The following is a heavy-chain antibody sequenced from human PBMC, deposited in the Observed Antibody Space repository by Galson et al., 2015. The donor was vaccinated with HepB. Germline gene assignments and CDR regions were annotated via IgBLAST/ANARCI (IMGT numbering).Heavy chain of an antibody. CDR2: KYYRSNWYT. CDR3: ARGPGAYDNGWSRTGTLDY. CDR1: GDSVSTNSAA. D-gene: IGHD6-19*01. Sequence: CAISGDSVSTNSAAWNWIRQSPSRGLEWLGRKYYRSNWYTDYALSLKSRITIDPDTSKNQFPLQLNSVTPEDTAVYYCARGPGAYDNGWSRTGTLDYWGQGPLVPVSA. V-gene: IGHV6-1*01. J-gene: IGHJ4*02.